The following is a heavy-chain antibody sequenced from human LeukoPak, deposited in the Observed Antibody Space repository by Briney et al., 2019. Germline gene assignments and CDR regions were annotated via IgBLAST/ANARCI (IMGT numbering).Heavy chain of an antibody. Sequence: PGGSLRLSCATSGFTFSHYGMHWVRQAPGKGLEWVAVIWNDGSNKYYGDSVKGRFTISRDNSKNTLYLQMNGLRVEDTAVYYCAKDAQRGFDYSNSLESWGQGTLVTVSS. D-gene: IGHD4-11*01. CDR1: GFTFSHYG. CDR3: AKDAQRGFDYSNSLES. V-gene: IGHV3-33*06. CDR2: IWNDGSNK. J-gene: IGHJ5*01.